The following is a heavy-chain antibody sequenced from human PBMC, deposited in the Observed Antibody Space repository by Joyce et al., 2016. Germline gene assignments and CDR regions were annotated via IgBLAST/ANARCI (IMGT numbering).Heavy chain of an antibody. D-gene: IGHD3-3*01. CDR1: RYTFTGYY. CDR2: INPNSGGA. CDR3: ARGGLWSGYDDIDY. V-gene: IGHV1-2*02. Sequence: QVQLVQSGAEVKKPGASVKVSCKTSRYTFTGYYMHWVRQAPGQGLEGMGWINPNSGGANYAQKFQGRVTMTRDTSISTAHLELSRLRSDDTAVYYCARGGLWSGYDDIDYWGQGTLVTVSS. J-gene: IGHJ4*02.